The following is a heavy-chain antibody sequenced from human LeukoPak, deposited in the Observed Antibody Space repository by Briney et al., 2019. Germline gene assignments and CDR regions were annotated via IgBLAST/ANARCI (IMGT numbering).Heavy chain of an antibody. CDR1: GYTFTGYY. Sequence: ASVTVSCKASGYTFTGYYMHWVRQAPGQGLEWMGWINPNSGGTNYEQKFQGRVTMTRDTSISTAYMELSRLRSDDTAVYYCARGLPTRTPYYFDYWGQGTLVRVSS. CDR2: INPNSGGT. CDR3: ARGLPTRTPYYFDY. V-gene: IGHV1-2*02. J-gene: IGHJ4*02.